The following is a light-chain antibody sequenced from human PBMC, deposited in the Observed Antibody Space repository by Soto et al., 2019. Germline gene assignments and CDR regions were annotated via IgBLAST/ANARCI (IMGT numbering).Light chain of an antibody. CDR3: QQYGGSPSIT. CDR2: GAS. CDR1: QSVSSSY. J-gene: IGKJ5*01. Sequence: EIVLTQSPGTLSLSPGERATLSCRASQSVSSSYLAWYQQKPGQAPRLLIYGASRRATGIPDRCSGSGSGTDFTLIISRLEPEDFAVYYCQQYGGSPSITFGQGTRLEIK. V-gene: IGKV3-20*01.